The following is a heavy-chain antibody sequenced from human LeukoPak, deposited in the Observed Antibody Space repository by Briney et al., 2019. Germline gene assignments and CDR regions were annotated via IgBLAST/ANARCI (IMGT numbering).Heavy chain of an antibody. V-gene: IGHV3-23*01. D-gene: IGHD6-13*01. CDR3: ATRYTSS. J-gene: IGHJ4*02. CDR1: GFSFSSSA. Sequence: GGSLRLSCAASGFSFSSSAMSCVRHAPGKRLEWVSPISGSGGGTYYADSVKGRFTISRDTSKNTLYMQINTLRAEDTAVYYFATRYTSSWGEGNLVTVSP. CDR2: ISGSGGGT.